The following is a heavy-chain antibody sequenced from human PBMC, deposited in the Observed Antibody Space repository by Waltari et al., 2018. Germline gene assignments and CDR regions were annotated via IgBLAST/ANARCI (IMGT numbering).Heavy chain of an antibody. J-gene: IGHJ4*02. Sequence: QVHLIQSGSEVKKPGVSVKISCKVAGDTLSEFSMHWVRQVPGKGLEWMGGFDPEDGDTIFAQKFQGRFSMTEDTSTNTAYMQLSSLTSEDTGVYYCATEVVWGQGTLVTVSS. CDR1: GDTLSEFS. D-gene: IGHD2-15*01. CDR2: FDPEDGDT. CDR3: ATEVV. V-gene: IGHV1-24*01.